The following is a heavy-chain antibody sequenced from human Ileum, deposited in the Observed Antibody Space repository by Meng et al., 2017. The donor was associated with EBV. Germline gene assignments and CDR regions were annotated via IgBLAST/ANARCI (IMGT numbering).Heavy chain of an antibody. V-gene: IGHV4-4*02. CDR3: ASNGAFSLDH. J-gene: IGHJ4*02. D-gene: IGHD2-8*01. CDR1: GDSISNEHW. Sequence: QVQLQALGPGLVGPSGTLSLTCSVSGDSISNEHWWSWVRQSPGKGLEWIGEIHHTRGPNYNPSLKSRVIISVDKSNNHFSLRLSAVTAADTAVYYCASNGAFSLDHWGQGTLVTVSS. CDR2: IHHTRGP.